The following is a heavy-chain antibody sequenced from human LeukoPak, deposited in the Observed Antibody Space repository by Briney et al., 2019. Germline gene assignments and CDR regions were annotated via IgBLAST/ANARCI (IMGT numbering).Heavy chain of an antibody. Sequence: AGGSLRLSCVASGFTFSSYGMYWVRQAPAKGLEGVAVIWYDGSNKYYADPVKGRFTISRDNSKNTLYLQVNSLRAEDTAVYYCARVLCSGGTCLDAFDIWGQGTMVTASS. J-gene: IGHJ3*02. CDR1: GFTFSSYG. V-gene: IGHV3-33*01. D-gene: IGHD2-15*01. CDR2: IWYDGSNK. CDR3: ARVLCSGGTCLDAFDI.